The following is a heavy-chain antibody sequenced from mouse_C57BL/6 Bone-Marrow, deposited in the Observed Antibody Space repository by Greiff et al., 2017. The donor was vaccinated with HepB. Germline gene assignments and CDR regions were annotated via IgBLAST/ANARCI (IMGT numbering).Heavy chain of an antibody. CDR2: INYDGSST. Sequence: EVMLVESEGGLVQPGSSMKLSCTASGFTFSDYYMAWVRQVPEKGLEWVANINYDGSSTYYLDSLKSRFIISRDNAKNILYLQMSSLKSEYTATYYCAREGDGLYYFDYWGQGTTLTVSS. D-gene: IGHD2-3*01. CDR1: GFTFSDYY. V-gene: IGHV5-16*01. J-gene: IGHJ2*01. CDR3: AREGDGLYYFDY.